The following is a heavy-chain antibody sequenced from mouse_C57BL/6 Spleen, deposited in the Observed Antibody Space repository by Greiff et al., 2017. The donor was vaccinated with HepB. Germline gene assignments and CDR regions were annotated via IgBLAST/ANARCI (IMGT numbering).Heavy chain of an antibody. V-gene: IGHV1-53*01. CDR3: ARSHCGNYYAMDY. D-gene: IGHD2-1*01. CDR2: INPSNGGT. CDR1: GYTFTSYW. J-gene: IGHJ4*01. Sequence: QVQLQQPGTELVKPGASVKLSCKASGYTFTSYWMHWVKQRPGQGLEWIGNINPSNGGTNYNEKFKSKATLTVDKSSSTAYMKPSSLTSEDSAVYYSARSHCGNYYAMDYWGKGTSVTVSS.